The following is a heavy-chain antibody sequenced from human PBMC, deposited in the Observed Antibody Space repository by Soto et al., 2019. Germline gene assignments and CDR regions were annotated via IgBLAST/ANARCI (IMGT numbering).Heavy chain of an antibody. J-gene: IGHJ4*02. Sequence: ASVKVSCKASGYTFTSYGISWVRQAPGQGLEWMGWISAYNGNTNYAQKLQGRVTMTTDTSTSTAYMELRSLRSDDTAVYYCASSDLTYQNSSGWNWVDYWGQGTLVIVSS. CDR2: ISAYNGNT. CDR3: ASSDLTYQNSSGWNWVDY. D-gene: IGHD6-19*01. V-gene: IGHV1-18*01. CDR1: GYTFTSYG.